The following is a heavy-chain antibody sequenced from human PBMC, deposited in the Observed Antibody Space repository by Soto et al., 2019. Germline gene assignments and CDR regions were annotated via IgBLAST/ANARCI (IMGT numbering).Heavy chain of an antibody. Sequence: EVQLVESGGGLVQPGGSLRLSCAASGFTFSSYEMNWVRQAPGKGLEWVSYISSSGSTIYYADSVKGRFTISRDNAKNSLYLQMNSLGAEDTAVYYCARDGDYGYVGHYYYYYGMDVWGQGTTVTVSS. J-gene: IGHJ6*02. CDR1: GFTFSSYE. V-gene: IGHV3-48*03. CDR2: ISSSGSTI. CDR3: ARDGDYGYVGHYYYYYGMDV. D-gene: IGHD5-18*01.